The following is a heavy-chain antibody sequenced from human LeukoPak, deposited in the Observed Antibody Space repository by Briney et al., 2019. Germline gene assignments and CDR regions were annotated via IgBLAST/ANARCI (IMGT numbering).Heavy chain of an antibody. D-gene: IGHD3-10*01. CDR3: ERLYGSGTRDAFDI. J-gene: IGHJ3*02. V-gene: IGHV5-51*01. CDR2: IYCGDSDT. CDR1: GYSFTTYW. Sequence: GETQKISGKGSGYSFTTYWIRWVRQLRGKFLEWMGIIYCGDSDTRYSPSFQGQVTISADKSISTAYLQWSSLKASDTAMYYCERLYGSGTRDAFDIWGQGTMVTASS.